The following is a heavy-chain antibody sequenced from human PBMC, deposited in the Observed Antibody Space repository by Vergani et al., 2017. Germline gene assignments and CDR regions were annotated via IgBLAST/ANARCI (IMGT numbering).Heavy chain of an antibody. CDR3: TRHWAVVAANNLFDP. CDR1: GGTFSSYA. D-gene: IGHD2-15*01. CDR2: VDPEDGET. V-gene: IGHV1-69-2*01. J-gene: IGHJ5*02. Sequence: VQLVQSGAEVKKPGSSVKVSCKASGGTFSSYAISWVQQAPGKGLEWMGLVDPEDGETIYAEKFQGRVTITADTSTDTAYMELSSLRSEDTAVYYCTRHWAVVAANNLFDPWGQGTLVTVSS.